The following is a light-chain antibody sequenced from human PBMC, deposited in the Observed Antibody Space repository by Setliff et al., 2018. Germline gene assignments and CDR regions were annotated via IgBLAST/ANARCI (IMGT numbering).Light chain of an antibody. CDR1: QDISSY. V-gene: IGKV1-9*01. CDR2: AAS. J-gene: IGKJ3*01. Sequence: DIQLTQSPSFLSASVGDRVTITCRASQDISSYLGWYQQKSGKAPRLLIYAASTLQSGVPSRFSGSGSGTEFTLTINSLQPEDFAIYYCQQLYSYPRTFGPGTKVDIK. CDR3: QQLYSYPRT.